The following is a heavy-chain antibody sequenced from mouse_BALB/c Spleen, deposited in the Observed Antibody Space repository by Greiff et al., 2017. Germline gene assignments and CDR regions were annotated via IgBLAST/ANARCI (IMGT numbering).Heavy chain of an antibody. D-gene: IGHD1-2*01. Sequence: QVQLQQPGAELVKPGASVKLSCKASGYTFTSYWMHWVKQRPGQGLEWIGEINPSNGRTNYNEKFKSKATLTVDKSSSTAYMQLSSLTSEDSAVYYCAMQGDYYGPDYWGQGTTLTVSS. J-gene: IGHJ2*01. CDR3: AMQGDYYGPDY. CDR2: INPSNGRT. V-gene: IGHV1S81*02. CDR1: GYTFTSYW.